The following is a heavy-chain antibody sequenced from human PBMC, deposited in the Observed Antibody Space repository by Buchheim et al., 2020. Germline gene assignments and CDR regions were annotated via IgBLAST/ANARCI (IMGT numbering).Heavy chain of an antibody. Sequence: EVQLVESGGGLVQPGGSLRLSCAASGFTFSSYEMNWVRQAPGKGLEWVSYITSSGDIGYYADSVKGRFTISRDNAKNSLYLQMNSLRAEDTAVHYCARDLGAAGQHFDYWGQGTL. D-gene: IGHD6-13*01. CDR2: ITSSGDIG. CDR1: GFTFSSYE. CDR3: ARDLGAAGQHFDY. V-gene: IGHV3-48*03. J-gene: IGHJ4*02.